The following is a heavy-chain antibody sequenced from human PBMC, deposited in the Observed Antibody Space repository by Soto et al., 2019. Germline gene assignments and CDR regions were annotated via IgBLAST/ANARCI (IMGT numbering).Heavy chain of an antibody. J-gene: IGHJ4*02. CDR3: ARASNREYCSGGSCFFFDY. CDR2: IIPIFGTA. D-gene: IGHD2-15*01. CDR1: GGTFSSYA. V-gene: IGHV1-69*13. Sequence: SVKVSCKASGGTFSSYAISWVRQAPGQGLEWMGGIIPIFGTANYAQKFQGRVTITADESTSTAYMELSSLRSGDTAVYYCARASNREYCSGGSCFFFDYWGQVTLVTVSS.